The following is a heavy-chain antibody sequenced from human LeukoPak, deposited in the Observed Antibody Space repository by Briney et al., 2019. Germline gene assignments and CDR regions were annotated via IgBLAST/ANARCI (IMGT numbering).Heavy chain of an antibody. CDR2: INPSGGST. D-gene: IGHD5-12*01. CDR1: GYTFTSYG. J-gene: IGHJ6*02. CDR3: ASQVDIVATANYYYYGMDV. Sequence: ASVKVSCKASGYTFTSYGISWVRQAPGQGREWMGIINPSGGSTSYAQKFQGRVTMTRDTSTSTVYMELSSLRSEDTAVYYCASQVDIVATANYYYYGMDVWGQGTTVTVSS. V-gene: IGHV1-46*01.